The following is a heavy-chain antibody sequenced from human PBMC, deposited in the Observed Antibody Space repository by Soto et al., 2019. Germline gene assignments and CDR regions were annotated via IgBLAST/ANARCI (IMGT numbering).Heavy chain of an antibody. CDR1: GGTFSSYA. D-gene: IGHD6-6*01. J-gene: IGHJ4*02. V-gene: IGHV1-69*01. CDR3: AYYSSSPWIDY. CDR2: IIPIFGTA. Sequence: QVKLVQSGAEVKKPGSSVKVSCKASGGTFSSYAISWVRQAPGQGLEWMGGIIPIFGTANYAQKFQGRVTITADESTSTAYMELSSLRSDDTAVYYCAYYSSSPWIDYWGQGTLVTVSS.